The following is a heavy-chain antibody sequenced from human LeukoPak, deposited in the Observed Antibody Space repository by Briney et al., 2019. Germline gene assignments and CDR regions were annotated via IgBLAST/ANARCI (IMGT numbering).Heavy chain of an antibody. CDR2: INHSGST. J-gene: IGHJ4*02. CDR1: GGSFSGSC. V-gene: IGHV4-34*01. CDR3: ARGGDARYNWNYSARPVDY. D-gene: IGHD1-7*01. Sequence: SPRLSLTYAVNGGSFSGSCWGWIRQPPGKGLEWIGEINHSGSTNYNPARKSRYTISVDTSKNQSSLKLSSVTAADTAVQYCARGGDARYNWNYSARPVDYWGQGTLVTVSS.